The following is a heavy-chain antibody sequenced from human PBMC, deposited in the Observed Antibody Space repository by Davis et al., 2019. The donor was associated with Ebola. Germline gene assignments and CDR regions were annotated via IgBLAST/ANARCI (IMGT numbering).Heavy chain of an antibody. Sequence: GESLKISCAASAFTLSTYGMHWVRQAPGKGLEWVAFIRYDGSSKYYADSVKGRFTISRDNSKNTLYVQMNSLRDEDTAVYYCAKNRIAVAGRGLVAYWGQGTLVTVSS. CDR2: IRYDGSSK. J-gene: IGHJ4*02. CDR1: AFTLSTYG. CDR3: AKNRIAVAGRGLVAY. D-gene: IGHD6-19*01. V-gene: IGHV3-30*02.